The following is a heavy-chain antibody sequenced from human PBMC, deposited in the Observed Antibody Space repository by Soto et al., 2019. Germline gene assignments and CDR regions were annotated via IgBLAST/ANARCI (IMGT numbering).Heavy chain of an antibody. CDR3: ARGPHYGDPFYYYYYYMDV. D-gene: IGHD4-17*01. Sequence: ASVKVSCKASGYTFSSYDINWVRQATGQGLGWMGWMNPNSGNTGYAQKFQGRVTMTRNTSISTAYMELSSLRSEDTAVYYCARGPHYGDPFYYYYYYMDVWGKGTTVTVSS. CDR1: GYTFSSYD. J-gene: IGHJ6*03. V-gene: IGHV1-8*01. CDR2: MNPNSGNT.